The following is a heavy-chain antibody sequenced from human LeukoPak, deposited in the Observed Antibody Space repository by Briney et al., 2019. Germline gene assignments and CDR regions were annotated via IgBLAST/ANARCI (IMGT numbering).Heavy chain of an antibody. V-gene: IGHV4-34*01. CDR2: INHSGST. CDR3: ARSSGYSSGWPLGY. D-gene: IGHD6-19*01. Sequence: SETLSLTCAVYGGSFSGYYWSWIRQPPGKGLGWIGEINHSGSTNYNPSLKSRVTISVDTSKNQFSLKLSSVTAADTAVYYCARSSGYSSGWPLGYWGQGTLVTVSS. J-gene: IGHJ4*02. CDR1: GGSFSGYY.